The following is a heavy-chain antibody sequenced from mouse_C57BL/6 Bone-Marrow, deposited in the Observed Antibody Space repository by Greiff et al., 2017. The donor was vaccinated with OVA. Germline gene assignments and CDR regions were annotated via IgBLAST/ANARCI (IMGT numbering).Heavy chain of an antibody. V-gene: IGHV1-81*01. D-gene: IGHD1-1*01. CDR2: IYPRSGNT. J-gene: IGHJ2*01. CDR3: AKENYYGSSIDY. CDR1: GYTFTSYG. Sequence: QVQLKESGAELARPGASVKLSCKAPGYTFTSYGISWVKQSTGPGLEWIGEIYPRSGNTYYNEKFKGKATLTADKSSSTAYMELRSLTSEDSAVYFGAKENYYGSSIDYWGEGTTLTIS.